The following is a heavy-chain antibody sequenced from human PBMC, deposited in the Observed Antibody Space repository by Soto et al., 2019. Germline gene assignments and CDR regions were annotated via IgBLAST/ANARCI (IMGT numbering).Heavy chain of an antibody. CDR3: ARTVTGGYLFDY. D-gene: IGHD4-17*01. V-gene: IGHV1-3*01. CDR1: GFTFTTYA. CDR2: IDAGNGNT. Sequence: ASVKVSCKASGFTFTTYAMHWVRQAPGQGLEWMGWIDAGNGNTIYSQKFQDRVTITKDTSASTAYMELSSLRSEDTAVFYCARTVTGGYLFDYWGQGTLVTVSS. J-gene: IGHJ4*02.